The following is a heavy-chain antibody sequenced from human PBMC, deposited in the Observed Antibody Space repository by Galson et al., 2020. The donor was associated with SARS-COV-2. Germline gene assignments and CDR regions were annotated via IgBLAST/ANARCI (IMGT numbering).Heavy chain of an antibody. V-gene: IGHV3-30*02. Sequence: GGSLRLSCAASGFRFSTYGMNWVRQVPGKGPEWVAFIRYDGSSEKYVDSVKGRFTISRDNAKNTLYLHMNSLRVEDSAVYYCAKPGPAENVAYWGQGTLVTVSS. J-gene: IGHJ4*02. CDR3: AKPGPAENVAY. CDR1: GFRFSTYG. CDR2: IRYDGSSE.